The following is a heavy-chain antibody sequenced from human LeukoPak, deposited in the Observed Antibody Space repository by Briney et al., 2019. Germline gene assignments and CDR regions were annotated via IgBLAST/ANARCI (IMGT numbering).Heavy chain of an antibody. D-gene: IGHD2-21*01. Sequence: SETLPLTCTVSGGSISSYYWSWIRQPAGKGLEWIGRIYTSGSTNYNPSLKSRVTMSVDTSKNQFSLKLSSVTAADTAVYYCARNEVVYNYYYYMDVWGKGTTVTVSS. CDR3: ARNEVVYNYYYYMDV. J-gene: IGHJ6*03. V-gene: IGHV4-4*07. CDR2: IYTSGST. CDR1: GGSISSYY.